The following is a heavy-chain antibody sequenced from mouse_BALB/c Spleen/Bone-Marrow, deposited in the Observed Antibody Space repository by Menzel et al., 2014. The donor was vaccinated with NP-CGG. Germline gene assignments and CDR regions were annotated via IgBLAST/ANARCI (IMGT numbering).Heavy chain of an antibody. D-gene: IGHD2-4*01. V-gene: IGHV1-7*01. CDR1: GYTFTSYW. J-gene: IGHJ4*01. Sequence: QVQLKQSGAQLAKPGASVKMSCKASGYTFTSYWMHWVKQRPGQGLEWIGYINPITGYTEYNQKFKDKATLTADKSSSTAYMQLSSLTSEDSAVYYCARNYDYDGGYCAMDYWGQGTSVTVSS. CDR2: INPITGYT. CDR3: ARNYDYDGGYCAMDY.